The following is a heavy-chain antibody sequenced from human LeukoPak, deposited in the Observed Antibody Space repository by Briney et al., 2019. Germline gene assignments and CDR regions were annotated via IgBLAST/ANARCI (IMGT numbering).Heavy chain of an antibody. J-gene: IGHJ4*02. CDR1: GYTFTGYY. CDR3: AKEDAAADFDY. Sequence: GASVKVSCKASGYTFTGYYMHWVRQAPGQGLEWMGWINANSGGTNYPQKFQGRVTMTRDTSIKTAYMELSRLRSDDTAVYYCAKEDAAADFDYWGQGTLVTVSS. CDR2: INANSGGT. D-gene: IGHD6-25*01. V-gene: IGHV1-2*02.